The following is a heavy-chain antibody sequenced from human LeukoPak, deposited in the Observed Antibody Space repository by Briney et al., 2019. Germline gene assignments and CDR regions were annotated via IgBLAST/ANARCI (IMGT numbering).Heavy chain of an antibody. CDR1: GFTFSNYA. V-gene: IGHV3-30-3*01. Sequence: GGSLRLSCAASGFTFSNYAMHWVRQAPGKGLEWVAVISYDGSNRYYADSVKGRFTISRDNAKNSLYLQMNNLRAEDTAVYYCARGYYDVLTGPASPNDYWGQGTLVTVSS. J-gene: IGHJ4*02. D-gene: IGHD3-9*01. CDR2: ISYDGSNR. CDR3: ARGYYDVLTGPASPNDY.